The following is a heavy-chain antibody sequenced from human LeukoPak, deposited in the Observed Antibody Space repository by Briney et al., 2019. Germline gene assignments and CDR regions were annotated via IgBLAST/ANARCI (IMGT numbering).Heavy chain of an antibody. D-gene: IGHD2-15*01. V-gene: IGHV4-34*01. J-gene: IGHJ4*02. CDR3: ARGYCSGGSCYMRGIDY. Sequence: SETLSLTCAVYGGSFSGYYWSWIRQPPGKGLEWIGEINHSGSTNYNPSLKSRVTISVDTSKNQFSLKLSSVTAADRAVYYCARGYCSGGSCYMRGIDYWGQGTLVTVSS. CDR2: INHSGST. CDR1: GGSFSGYY.